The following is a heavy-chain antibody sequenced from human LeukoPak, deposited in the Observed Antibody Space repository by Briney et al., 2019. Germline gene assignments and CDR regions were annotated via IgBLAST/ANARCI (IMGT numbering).Heavy chain of an antibody. CDR1: GYTFTSYG. CDR3: ARDFAWGAGGAPIDDNWLDP. CDR2: ISGHSGGNT. D-gene: IGHD7-27*01. Sequence: ASVKVSCKASGYTFTSYGISWVRQAPGHGLEWMGWISGHSGGNTNYAPKFQDRATMTTDTSTSTAYIELRSLRFDDTALYYCARDFAWGAGGAPIDDNWLDPWGQGTLVSVSS. V-gene: IGHV1-18*01. J-gene: IGHJ5*02.